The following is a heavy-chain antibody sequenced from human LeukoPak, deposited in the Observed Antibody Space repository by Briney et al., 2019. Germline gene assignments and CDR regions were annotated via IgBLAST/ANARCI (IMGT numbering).Heavy chain of an antibody. Sequence: SETLSLTCTVSGGSISSSSYYWGWLRQPPGKGLEWIGSISYSGSTYYNPSLKSRVTISVDTSKNQFSLKLSSVTAADTAVYYCARGRVADPWGQGTLVTVSS. J-gene: IGHJ5*02. CDR2: ISYSGST. CDR3: ARGRVADP. V-gene: IGHV4-39*01. CDR1: GGSISSSSYY.